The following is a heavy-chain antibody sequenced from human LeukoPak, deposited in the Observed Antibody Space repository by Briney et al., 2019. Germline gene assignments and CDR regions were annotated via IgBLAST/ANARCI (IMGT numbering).Heavy chain of an antibody. CDR2: ISYDGSNK. Sequence: GGSLRLSCAASGFTFSRYAMHWVRQAPGKGLEWVAVISYDGSNKYYADSVKGRFTISRDNSKNTLYLQMNSLRAEDTAVYYCARAGINWNHFDYWGQGTLVTVSS. D-gene: IGHD1-1*01. CDR1: GFTFSRYA. CDR3: ARAGINWNHFDY. J-gene: IGHJ4*02. V-gene: IGHV3-30*04.